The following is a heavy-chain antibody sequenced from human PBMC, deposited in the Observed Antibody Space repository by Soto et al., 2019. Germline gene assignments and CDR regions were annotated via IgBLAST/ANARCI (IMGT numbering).Heavy chain of an antibody. CDR2: ISYDGGLQ. V-gene: IGHV3-30*03. CDR3: VSDRGYGHASVPYS. D-gene: IGHD5-18*01. CDR1: GFTFTSYG. J-gene: IGHJ4*02. Sequence: QAHLVESDGGVVQPGRSLRLSCAASGFTFTSYGMHWVRQAPGTRLEWVAVISYDGGLQHYADSVKGRFTISRDNSKNMVLLQMNSLRAEDTAVYYCVSDRGYGHASVPYSWGQGTLVSVSS.